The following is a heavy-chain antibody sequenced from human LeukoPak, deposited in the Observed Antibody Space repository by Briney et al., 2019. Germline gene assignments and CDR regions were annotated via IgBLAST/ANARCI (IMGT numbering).Heavy chain of an antibody. CDR2: INPNSGGI. CDR3: ARNVVGATGPDY. V-gene: IGHV1-2*02. CDR1: GYTFTGYY. D-gene: IGHD1-26*01. J-gene: IGHJ4*02. Sequence: GASVKVSCKASGYTFTGYYMHWVRQAPGQGLEWMGWINPNSGGISYAQNFQGRVTMTRDTSNSTVYMELSRLRSDDTAVYYCARNVVGATGPDYWGQGTLVTVSS.